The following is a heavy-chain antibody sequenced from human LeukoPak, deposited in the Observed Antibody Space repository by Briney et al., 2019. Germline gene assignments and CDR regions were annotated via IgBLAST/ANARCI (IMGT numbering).Heavy chain of an antibody. CDR3: ARVRYRLAETYIDY. CDR2: INPNSGDT. Sequence: ASVKVSFKSSGYIFTVYYMHWVRQAPGQGLGWMLGINPNSGDTNYAQKFPGRVTMTRDTSISTAYMELSRLRSDDTAVYYCARVRYRLAETYIDYWGQGTLVTVSS. CDR1: GYIFTVYY. V-gene: IGHV1-2*02. J-gene: IGHJ4*02. D-gene: IGHD3-16*01.